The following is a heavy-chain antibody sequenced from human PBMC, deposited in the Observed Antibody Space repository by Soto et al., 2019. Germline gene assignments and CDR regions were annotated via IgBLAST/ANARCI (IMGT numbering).Heavy chain of an antibody. CDR1: GFSLSSGVYY. J-gene: IGHJ6*02. D-gene: IGHD6-13*01. V-gene: IGHV4-31*03. CDR3: ARDQRSSWGYYYGMDV. Sequence: SETLSLTCTVSGFSLSSGVYYWRWIRQHPGKGLEWIGYIYYSGSTYYNPSLKSRVAISVDTSKNQFSLKLSSVTAADTAVYYCARDQRSSWGYYYGMDVWGQGTTVTVSS. CDR2: IYYSGST.